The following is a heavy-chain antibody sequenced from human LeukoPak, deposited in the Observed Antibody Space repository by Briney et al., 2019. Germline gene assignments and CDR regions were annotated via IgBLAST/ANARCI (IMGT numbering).Heavy chain of an antibody. D-gene: IGHD6-19*01. J-gene: IGHJ4*02. CDR2: INPSGGRT. Sequence: GASVKVSCKASGYILTSYYMHWVRLAPGQGLEWMGLINPSGGRTNYAQKFQGRLTMTRDMSTSTVYMELSSLRSEDTAVYYCARQIAVAFDYWGQGTLVTVSS. CDR3: ARQIAVAFDY. CDR1: GYILTSYY. V-gene: IGHV1-46*01.